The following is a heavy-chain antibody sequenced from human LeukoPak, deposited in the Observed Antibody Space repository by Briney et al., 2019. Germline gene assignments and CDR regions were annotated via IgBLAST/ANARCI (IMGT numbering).Heavy chain of an antibody. CDR3: TTDLGYGYYPDY. V-gene: IGHV3-15*01. CDR1: GFTFSNAW. Sequence: GGSLTLSCAASGFTFSNAWMSWVRQAPGKGLEWVGRIKSKTDGGTTDYAAPVKGGFTISRDDSKNTLYLQMNSLKTEDTAVYYCTTDLGYGYYPDYWGQGTLVTASS. J-gene: IGHJ4*02. CDR2: IKSKTDGGTT. D-gene: IGHD4-17*01.